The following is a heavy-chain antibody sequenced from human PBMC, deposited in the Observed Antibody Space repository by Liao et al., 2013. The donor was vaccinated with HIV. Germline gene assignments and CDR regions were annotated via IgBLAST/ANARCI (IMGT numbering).Heavy chain of an antibody. Sequence: QVQLQQWGAGLVKPSETLSLTCAVYGGSFNEYYWSWVRQPPGKGLEWIGEINYNGRTNFNSALKSRVAISVDPSKNQFSLRLTSVTAADTGVYYCARGRTVATTPLAYWGQGTLVTVSS. CDR1: GGSFNEYY. CDR3: ARGRTVATTPLAY. V-gene: IGHV4-34*02. CDR2: INYNGRT. D-gene: IGHD5-12*01. J-gene: IGHJ4*02.